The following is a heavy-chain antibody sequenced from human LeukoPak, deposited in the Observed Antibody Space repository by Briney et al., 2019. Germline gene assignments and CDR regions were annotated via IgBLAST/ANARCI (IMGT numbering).Heavy chain of an antibody. CDR1: AFTFSNVW. D-gene: IGHD3-16*01. CDR2: CKSNADGGTS. Sequence: TWGSLRLSCSGSAFTFSNVWMSWVRQAPGKGLEWVGGCKSNADGGTSDYGAPGQGRFTISRDDSKKRLFLQMTILEVEYTAVYFCTAGGGGTYSSDFCGQGTLVTVAS. J-gene: IGHJ4*02. CDR3: TAGGGGTYSSDF. V-gene: IGHV3-15*01.